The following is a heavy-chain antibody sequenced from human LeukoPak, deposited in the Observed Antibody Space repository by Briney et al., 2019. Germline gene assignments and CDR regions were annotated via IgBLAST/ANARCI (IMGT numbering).Heavy chain of an antibody. Sequence: GASVKVSCKASGYTFTSYYMHWVRQAPGQGLEWMGIINPSGGSTSYAQKFQGRVTMTRDMSTSTVYMELSSLRSEDAAVYYCARDSRYCSGGSCQNWFDPWGQGTLVTVSS. CDR2: INPSGGST. CDR1: GYTFTSYY. V-gene: IGHV1-46*01. J-gene: IGHJ5*02. CDR3: ARDSRYCSGGSCQNWFDP. D-gene: IGHD2-15*01.